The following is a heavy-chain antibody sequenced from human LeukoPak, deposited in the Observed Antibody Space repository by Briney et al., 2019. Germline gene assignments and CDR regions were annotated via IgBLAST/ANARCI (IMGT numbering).Heavy chain of an antibody. D-gene: IGHD6-19*01. CDR1: GFVFSKYA. CDR2: VSYDGDFK. CDR3: AGDPYSHDSSGFSYFLQY. Sequence: PGGSLRLSCVGSGFVFSKYAVHWVRQAPGKGLEWVAVVSYDGDFKLYGDSVKGRFTISRDNSQNMLFLQMNDLRPQDAATYFCAGDPYSHDSSGFSYFLQYWGQGTVVTVSS. J-gene: IGHJ4*02. V-gene: IGHV3-30-3*01.